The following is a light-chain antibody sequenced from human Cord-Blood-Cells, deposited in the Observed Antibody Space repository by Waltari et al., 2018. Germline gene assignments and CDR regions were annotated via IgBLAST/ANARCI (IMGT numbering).Light chain of an antibody. CDR2: EVS. J-gene: IGLJ1*01. CDR1: SSNGGRYTY. V-gene: IGLV2-14*01. Sequence: QSALTQPASVSGSPGQSITISCTGTSSNGGRYTYVSWYQQHPGKAPKLRIYEVSNRPSGVSNRFSGSKSGNTASLTISGLQAEDEADYYCSSYTSSSTLVFGTGTKVTVL. CDR3: SSYTSSSTLV.